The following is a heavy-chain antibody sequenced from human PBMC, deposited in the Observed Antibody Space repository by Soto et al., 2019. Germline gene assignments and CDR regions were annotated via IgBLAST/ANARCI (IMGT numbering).Heavy chain of an antibody. CDR1: GYTFTNYG. V-gene: IGHV1-18*01. D-gene: IGHD7-27*01. Sequence: QVQLVQAGTEVKKPGAAVKVSCKASGYTFTNYGISGVRHAPGHGPEWMGWISAYSGNRNYAQKLQGRLTMTTDTSTSTDYMELRSLRTDESAVYYCARFNRGMLWGYYDYVDVWGKGTTVTVSS. CDR3: ARFNRGMLWGYYDYVDV. J-gene: IGHJ6*03. CDR2: ISAYSGNR.